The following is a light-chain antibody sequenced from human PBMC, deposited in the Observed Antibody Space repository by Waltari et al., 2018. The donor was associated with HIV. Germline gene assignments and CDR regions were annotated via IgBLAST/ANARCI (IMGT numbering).Light chain of an antibody. CDR3: QQYNTYPHT. Sequence: DIQMTQSPSTLSASVGDRVTITCRASQSLSSWLAWYQQKPGKSPKLLIYKASSLEGGVPSRFSGSGSGTEFTLTISSLQPDDFATYYCQQYNTYPHTFGQGTKLEIK. J-gene: IGKJ2*01. V-gene: IGKV1-5*03. CDR1: QSLSSW. CDR2: KAS.